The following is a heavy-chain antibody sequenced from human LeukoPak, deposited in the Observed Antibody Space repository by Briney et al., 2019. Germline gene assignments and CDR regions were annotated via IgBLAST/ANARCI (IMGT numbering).Heavy chain of an antibody. CDR2: ISNHGITT. V-gene: IGHV3-64D*06. CDR1: GFIFKTYA. J-gene: IGHJ4*02. D-gene: IGHD1-26*01. CDR3: VKASYSDSWDFDY. Sequence: GGSLRLSCSASGFIFKTYAMHWVRQAPRKGLEHVSGISNHGITTYYADSVKGRFTISRDNSKNTLYLQMSSLRTEDTAVFYCVKASYSDSWDFDYWGQGILVTVSS.